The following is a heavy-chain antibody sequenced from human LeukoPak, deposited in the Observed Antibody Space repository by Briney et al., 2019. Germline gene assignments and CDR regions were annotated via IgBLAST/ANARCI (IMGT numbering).Heavy chain of an antibody. D-gene: IGHD6-13*01. CDR3: ARAPRIAAAGTLMDV. CDR1: RFTFSSYD. Sequence: PGGSLRLFCSASRFTFSSYDMHWVRQATGKGLEWVSAIGTAGDTYYPGSVKGRFTISRENAKNSLYLQMNSLRAGDTAVYYCARAPRIAAAGTLMDVWGQGTTVTVSS. J-gene: IGHJ6*02. V-gene: IGHV3-13*01. CDR2: IGTAGDT.